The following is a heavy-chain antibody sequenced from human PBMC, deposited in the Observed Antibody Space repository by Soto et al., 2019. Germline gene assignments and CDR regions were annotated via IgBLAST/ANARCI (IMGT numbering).Heavy chain of an antibody. CDR3: TRVHVMVVSGSPLDY. Sequence: SETLSLTCTVSGYSIRSGSYWAWIRQPPGKGPEWIASIYHGGTTFYNPSLKSRITISVDTSNNQFSLKLTSVTAADTAVYLCTRVHVMVVSGSPLDYWGKGTLVTVSS. CDR1: GYSIRSGSY. CDR2: IYHGGTT. D-gene: IGHD3-10*01. V-gene: IGHV4-38-2*02. J-gene: IGHJ4*01.